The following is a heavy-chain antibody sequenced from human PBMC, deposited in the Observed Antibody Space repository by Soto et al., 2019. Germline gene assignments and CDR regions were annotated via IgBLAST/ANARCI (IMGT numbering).Heavy chain of an antibody. CDR3: AREPFT. CDR2: IYYSGST. CDR1: GGSISSGGYY. J-gene: IGHJ4*02. Sequence: QVQLQESGPGLVKPSQTLSLTCTVSGGSISSGGYYWSWIRQHPGKGLEWIGYIYYSGSTYYNPSLKRRATSSVDTSKNQVALQLSSVTAAAPAVYYCAREPFTWGQGTLVTVSS. V-gene: IGHV4-31*03.